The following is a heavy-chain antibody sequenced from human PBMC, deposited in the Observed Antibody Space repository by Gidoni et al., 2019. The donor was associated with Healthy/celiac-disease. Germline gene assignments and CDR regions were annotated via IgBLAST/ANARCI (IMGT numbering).Heavy chain of an antibody. CDR3: ARDPPLLWFGEYPGGMDV. Sequence: QVQLQESGPGLVQPSGTLSLTCAVSGGSISSSNWWSWVRQPPGKGLEWIGEIYHSGSTNYNPSLKSRVTISVDKSKNQFSLKLSSVTAADTAVYYCARDPPLLWFGEYPGGMDVWGQGTTVTVSS. CDR1: GGSISSSNW. CDR2: IYHSGST. V-gene: IGHV4-4*02. J-gene: IGHJ6*02. D-gene: IGHD3-10*01.